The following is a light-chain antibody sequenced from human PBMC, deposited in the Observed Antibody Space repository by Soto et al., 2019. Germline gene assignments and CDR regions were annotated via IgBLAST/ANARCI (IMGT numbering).Light chain of an antibody. CDR3: CSYAGSSTFYV. J-gene: IGLJ1*01. Sequence: ALTQPASVSGSPGQSITISCTGSSSDVGSYNLVSWYQQHPGKAPKLMIYEVSKRPSGVSNRFSGSKSGNTASLTISGLQAEDEADYYCCSYAGSSTFYVFGTGTKVTVL. V-gene: IGLV2-23*02. CDR2: EVS. CDR1: SSDVGSYNL.